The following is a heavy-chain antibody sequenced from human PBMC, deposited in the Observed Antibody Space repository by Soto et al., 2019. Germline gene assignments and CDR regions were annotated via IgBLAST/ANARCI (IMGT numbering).Heavy chain of an antibody. D-gene: IGHD6-19*01. Sequence: QVQLVQSGAEVKKHGSSVKVSCKASGGTFSSYTISWVRQAPGQGLEWMGRIIPILGIANYAQKFQGRVTITADKSTSTAYMELSSLRSEDTDVYYCARGAAVAASYYFDYWGQGTLVTVSS. V-gene: IGHV1-69*02. J-gene: IGHJ4*02. CDR2: IIPILGIA. CDR3: ARGAAVAASYYFDY. CDR1: GGTFSSYT.